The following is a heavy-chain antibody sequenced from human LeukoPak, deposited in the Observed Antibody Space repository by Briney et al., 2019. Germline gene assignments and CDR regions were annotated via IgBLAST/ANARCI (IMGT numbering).Heavy chain of an antibody. D-gene: IGHD6-19*01. CDR1: GFTFSSYW. J-gene: IGHJ4*02. V-gene: IGHV3-7*01. CDR2: IKQDGSEK. Sequence: PGGSLRLSCAASGFTFSSYWMSWVRQALGKGLEWVANIKQDGSEKYYVDSVKGRFTISRDNAKNSLYLQMNSLRAEDTAVYYCARIYSSGWYGSYGYWGQGTLVTVSS. CDR3: ARIYSSGWYGSYGY.